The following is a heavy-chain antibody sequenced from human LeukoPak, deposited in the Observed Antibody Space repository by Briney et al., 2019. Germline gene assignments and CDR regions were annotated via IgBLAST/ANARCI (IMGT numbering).Heavy chain of an antibody. Sequence: GGSLRLSCAASGFTFSSYEMNWVRQAPGKGLEWVSYISSSGSTIYYADSVKGRFTISRDNAKNSLYLQMNSPRAEDTAVYYCARDHVLGGNIDYWGQGTLVTVSS. CDR2: ISSSGSTI. J-gene: IGHJ4*02. CDR1: GFTFSSYE. D-gene: IGHD1-26*01. V-gene: IGHV3-48*03. CDR3: ARDHVLGGNIDY.